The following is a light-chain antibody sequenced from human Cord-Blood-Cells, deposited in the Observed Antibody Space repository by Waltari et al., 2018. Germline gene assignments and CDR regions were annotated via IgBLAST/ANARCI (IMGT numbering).Light chain of an antibody. V-gene: IGKV1-39*01. CDR1: QSISSY. CDR2: AAS. CDR3: QQSYSTLFT. Sequence: DIQMTQSPSSLSASVGDRVTITCRASQSISSYLNWYQQKPGKAPKLLIYAASSLQSGVPSRFSCSGSGTDFTLTNSSLQPEVFATYYCQQSYSTLFTFGPGTKVDIK. J-gene: IGKJ3*01.